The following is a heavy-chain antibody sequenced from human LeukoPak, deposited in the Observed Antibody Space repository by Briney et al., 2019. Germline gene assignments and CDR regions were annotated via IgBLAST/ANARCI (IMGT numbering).Heavy chain of an antibody. D-gene: IGHD3-22*01. CDR3: AKDRTYYYDSSGSNTGGYFDY. V-gene: IGHV3-30*02. J-gene: IGHJ4*02. CDR1: GFTFSSYG. CDR2: IRYDGSNK. Sequence: GGSLRLSCAASGFTFSSYGMHWVRQAPGKGLEWVAFIRYDGSNKYYADSVKGRFTISRDNSKNTLYLQMNSLRAEDTAVYYCAKDRTYYYDSSGSNTGGYFDYWGQGTLVTVSS.